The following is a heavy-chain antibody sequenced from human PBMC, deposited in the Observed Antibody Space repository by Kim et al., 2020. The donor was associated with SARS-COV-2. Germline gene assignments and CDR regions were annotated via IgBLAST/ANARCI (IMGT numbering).Heavy chain of an antibody. CDR1: GFTFSLYS. CDR3: ARESPGTGYYDS. Sequence: GGSLRLSCAASGFTFSLYSINWVRQAPGKGLEWVSSISSSTGYIYYAASVKGRFTISRDNAKNSLYLQMNSLRAEDTAVYYCARESPGTGYYDSCGQGTLVTVSS. V-gene: IGHV3-21*01. CDR2: ISSSTGYI. J-gene: IGHJ4*02.